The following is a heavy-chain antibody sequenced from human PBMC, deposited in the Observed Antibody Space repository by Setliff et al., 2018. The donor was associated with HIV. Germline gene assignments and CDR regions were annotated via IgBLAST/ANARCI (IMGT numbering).Heavy chain of an antibody. V-gene: IGHV4-39*07. Sequence: PSETLSLTCTVSGGSISSSTYYWGWIRQPPGKGLEWIGEVTHSGRTNYYPSLESRVTTSVDTSKNQFSLRLTSVTAADTAVYYCARGVRDNSGWSSYYFDYWGQGTLVTVSS. D-gene: IGHD6-19*01. J-gene: IGHJ4*02. CDR2: VTHSGRT. CDR3: ARGVRDNSGWSSYYFDY. CDR1: GGSISSSTYY.